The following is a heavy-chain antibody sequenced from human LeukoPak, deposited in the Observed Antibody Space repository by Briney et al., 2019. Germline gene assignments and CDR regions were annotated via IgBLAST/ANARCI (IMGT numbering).Heavy chain of an antibody. CDR3: AKSGAWYLERYPVND. CDR1: GYTFTSYH. CDR2: INANSGGT. Sequence: GASVKVSCKASGYTFTSYHMHLVRQAPGQGLEWMGWINANSGGTNYAQKFQGRVTMTRDTSISTAYMELNRLRSDDTAVYYCAKSGAWYLERYPVNDWGQGTLVTVSS. D-gene: IGHD6-13*01. V-gene: IGHV1-2*02. J-gene: IGHJ4*02.